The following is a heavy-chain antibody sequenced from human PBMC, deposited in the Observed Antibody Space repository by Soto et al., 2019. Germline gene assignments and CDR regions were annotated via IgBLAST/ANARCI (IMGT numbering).Heavy chain of an antibody. CDR2: IDGDGDNA. D-gene: IGHD6-6*01. CDR1: GFSLRSSW. CDR3: ARGGSIAATGYYYGMDV. J-gene: IGHJ6*02. Sequence: GGSLRLSCTASGFSLRSSWMHWVRQTPGKGLEWVSKIDGDGDNADYRDSVKGRFTISRDNSKNTLYLQMNSLRAEDTAVYYCARGGSIAATGYYYGMDVWGQGTTVTVSS. V-gene: IGHV3-NL1*01.